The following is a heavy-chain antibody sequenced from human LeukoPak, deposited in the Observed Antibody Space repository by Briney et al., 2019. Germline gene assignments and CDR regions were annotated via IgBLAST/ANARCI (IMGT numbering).Heavy chain of an antibody. V-gene: IGHV3-23*01. CDR2: ISDSGSHT. J-gene: IGHJ5*02. CDR1: GFTFSSYA. Sequence: GGSLRLSCAASGFTFSSYAMSWVRQAPGRGLEWVSSISDSGSHTYYADSVKGRFTISRDNAKNSLYLQMNSLRAEDTAVYYCARQKIQRSWFDPWGQGTLVTVSS. CDR3: ARQKIQRSWFDP. D-gene: IGHD1-1*01.